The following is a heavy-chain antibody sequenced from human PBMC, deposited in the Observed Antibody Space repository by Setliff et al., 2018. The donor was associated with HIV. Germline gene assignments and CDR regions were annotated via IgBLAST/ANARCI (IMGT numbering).Heavy chain of an antibody. D-gene: IGHD3-3*01. CDR2: INPNNDDT. CDR3: ARDRLPKWGSHYTY. V-gene: IGHV1-2*02. J-gene: IGHJ4*02. CDR1: GYTFTDYY. Sequence: ASVKVSCKASGYTFTDYYLHWVRQAPGQGLEWMGWINPNNDDTKSAKKFQGRVTMTRDTSISTAYMELSSLRSDDTAVYYCARDRLPKWGSHYTYWGQGTMVTVSS.